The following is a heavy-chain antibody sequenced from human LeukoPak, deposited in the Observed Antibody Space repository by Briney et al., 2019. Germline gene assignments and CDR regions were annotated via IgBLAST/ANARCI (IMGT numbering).Heavy chain of an antibody. V-gene: IGHV3-53*01. CDR1: GFTVSTNF. J-gene: IGHJ4*02. CDR3: ASGGPSDY. D-gene: IGHD3-16*01. CDR2: IYSGGNT. Sequence: GRSLRLSCAASGFTVSTNFMSWVRQAPGKGLDYVSLIYSGGNTYYADSVKGRFTISRDNSKNTLYLQMNSLRAEDTAVYYCASGGPSDYWGQGTLVTVSS.